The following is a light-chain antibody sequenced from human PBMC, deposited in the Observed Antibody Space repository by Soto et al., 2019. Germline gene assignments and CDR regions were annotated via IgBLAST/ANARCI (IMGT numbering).Light chain of an antibody. CDR2: DAS. V-gene: IGKV3-11*01. CDR3: QQRRNWPRFT. J-gene: IGKJ3*01. CDR1: QSVSSY. Sequence: EIVLTQSPATLSLSPGERATLSCRASQSVSSYLAWYQQKPGQAPRLLIYDASNRATGIPARFSCSGSGTDLTLTISSLEPEDFAVYDCQQRRNWPRFTFGPGTKVDIK.